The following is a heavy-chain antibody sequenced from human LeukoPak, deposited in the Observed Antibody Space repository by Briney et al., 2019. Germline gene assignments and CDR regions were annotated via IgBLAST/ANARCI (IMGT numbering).Heavy chain of an antibody. V-gene: IGHV3-15*01. CDR3: TTDLGLADYYYGMDV. CDR2: IKSKTDGGTT. Sequence: GGSLRLSCAASGFTFSSYAMSWVRQAPGKGLEWVGRIKSKTDGGTTDYAAPVKGRFTISRDDSKNTLYLQMNSLKTEDTAVYYCTTDLGLADYYYGMDVWGQGTTVTVSS. D-gene: IGHD6-19*01. CDR1: GFTFSSYA. J-gene: IGHJ6*02.